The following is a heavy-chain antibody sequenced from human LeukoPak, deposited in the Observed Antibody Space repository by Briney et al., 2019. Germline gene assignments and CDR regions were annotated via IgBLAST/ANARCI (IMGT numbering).Heavy chain of an antibody. CDR1: GGSISSSSYY. D-gene: IGHD6-13*01. V-gene: IGHV4-39*07. CDR3: ARDLLLSSSYQPRDY. J-gene: IGHJ4*02. Sequence: SETLSLTCTVSGGSISSSSYYWGWIRQPPGKGLEWIGSIYYSGSTYYNPSLKSRVTISVDTSKNQFSLKLSSVTAADTAVYYCARDLLLSSSYQPRDYWGQGTLVTVSS. CDR2: IYYSGST.